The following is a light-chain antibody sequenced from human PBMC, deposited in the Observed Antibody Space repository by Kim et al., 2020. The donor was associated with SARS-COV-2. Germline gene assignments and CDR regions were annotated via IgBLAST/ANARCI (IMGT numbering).Light chain of an antibody. V-gene: IGKV3D-7*01. CDR3: QQDWWT. CDR2: GAS. CDR1: NSVTCTS. Sequence: RFTPLSQATNSVTCTSVTCNHQNPGPAPWLLIDGASTMSTSIPAMFSGSGSGTDFTLTISSLQPLAVAIYYCQQDWWTFGQGTKVDIK. J-gene: IGKJ1*01.